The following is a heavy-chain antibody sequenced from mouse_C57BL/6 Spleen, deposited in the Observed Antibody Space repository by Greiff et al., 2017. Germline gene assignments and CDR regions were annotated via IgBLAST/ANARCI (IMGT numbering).Heavy chain of an antibody. Sequence: QVQLKQSGPGLVQPSQSLSITCTVSGFSLTSYGVHWVRQPPGKGLEWLGVIWSGGSTDYNAAFISRLSISKDNSKSQVFFKMNSLQADDTAIYYCAKGMGTVNSMDYWGQGTSVTVSS. V-gene: IGHV2-4*01. J-gene: IGHJ4*01. CDR3: AKGMGTVNSMDY. CDR2: IWSGGST. CDR1: GFSLTSYG. D-gene: IGHD1-1*01.